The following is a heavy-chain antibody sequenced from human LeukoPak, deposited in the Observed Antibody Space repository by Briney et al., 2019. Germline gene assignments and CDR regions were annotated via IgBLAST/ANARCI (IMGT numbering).Heavy chain of an antibody. Sequence: GGSLRLSCAASGFTLRHFAMNWVRQAPGKGLEWVGRIQSKTDGGTPDSAAPVKGRFTISRDDSTNTLYLQMNSLKTEDTAVYYCTTDRGALTSWGQGTLVTVSS. CDR3: TTDRGALTS. V-gene: IGHV3-15*01. D-gene: IGHD3-10*01. CDR1: GFTLRHFA. CDR2: IQSKTDGGTP. J-gene: IGHJ5*02.